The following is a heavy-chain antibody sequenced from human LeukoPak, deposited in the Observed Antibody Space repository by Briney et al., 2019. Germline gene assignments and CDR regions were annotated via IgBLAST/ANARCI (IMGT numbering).Heavy chain of an antibody. V-gene: IGHV3-20*04. J-gene: IGHJ4*02. CDR3: ARDRGSLGSSGPVGY. CDR2: INWNGGST. Sequence: GGSLRLSCAASGFTFDDYGMSWVRQAPGKGLEWVSGINWNGGSTGYADSVKGRFTVSRDNAKNSLYLQMNSPRAEDTALYYCARDRGSLGSSGPVGYWGQGTLVTVSS. CDR1: GFTFDDYG. D-gene: IGHD3-22*01.